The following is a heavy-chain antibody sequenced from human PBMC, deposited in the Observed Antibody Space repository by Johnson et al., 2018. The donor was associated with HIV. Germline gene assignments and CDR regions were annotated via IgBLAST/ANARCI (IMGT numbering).Heavy chain of an antibody. CDR3: AREEGDYGDSLTDDAFDF. J-gene: IGHJ3*01. CDR2: IKQDGSEK. V-gene: IGHV3-7*01. D-gene: IGHD4-17*01. CDR1: GFTFSDYY. Sequence: VQLVESGGVVVQPGGSLRLSCAASGFTFSDYYMSWIRQAPGKGLEWVANIKQDGSEKYYVDSVRGRFTVFRDNAKNSLYLQMKSLRAEDTAVYYCAREEGDYGDSLTDDAFDFWGQGTMVTVSS.